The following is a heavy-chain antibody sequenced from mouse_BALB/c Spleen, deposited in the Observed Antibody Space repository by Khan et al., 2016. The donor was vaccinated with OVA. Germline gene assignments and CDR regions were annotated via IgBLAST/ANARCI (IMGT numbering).Heavy chain of an antibody. CDR1: GFTFSSFG. CDR2: ISSDSSTI. J-gene: IGHJ2*01. V-gene: IGHV5-17*02. CDR3: TRSYYGSSSFYFDY. Sequence: EVELVESGGGLVQPGGSRKLSCAASGFTFSSFGMHWVRQAPEKGLEWVAYISSDSSTIYYADTVKGRFTISRDNPKNNLFLKMTSLRSEDTAMYFCTRSYYGSSSFYFDYWGHGTTLTVSS. D-gene: IGHD1-1*01.